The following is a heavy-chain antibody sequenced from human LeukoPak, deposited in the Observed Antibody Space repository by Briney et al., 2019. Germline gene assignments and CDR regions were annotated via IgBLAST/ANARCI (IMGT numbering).Heavy chain of an antibody. J-gene: IGHJ4*02. V-gene: IGHV3-23*01. D-gene: IGHD1-1*01. Sequence: GGSLRLSCAASGFTFSSYAMSWVRQAPGKGLEWVSAISGSGGSTYYADSAKGRFTIPRDNSKNTLYLQMNSLRAEDTAVYYCAKDINWNDGFDYWGQGTLVTVSS. CDR2: ISGSGGST. CDR3: AKDINWNDGFDY. CDR1: GFTFSSYA.